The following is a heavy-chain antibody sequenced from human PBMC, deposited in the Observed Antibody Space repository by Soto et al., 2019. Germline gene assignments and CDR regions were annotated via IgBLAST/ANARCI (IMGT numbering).Heavy chain of an antibody. CDR3: AKDLRPDGVWDFDY. D-gene: IGHD4-17*01. V-gene: IGHV3-23*01. CDR1: GFTFSSYT. CDR2: INSGGRT. Sequence: EVQLLESGGDLVQPGGSLRLSCAASGFTFSSYTMTWVRQAPGKGLEWLAGINSGGRTYYADSVKGRFTISRDDSKNTLYLQIISLRAEDTAVYYCAKDLRPDGVWDFDYWGQGNLVTVSS. J-gene: IGHJ4*02.